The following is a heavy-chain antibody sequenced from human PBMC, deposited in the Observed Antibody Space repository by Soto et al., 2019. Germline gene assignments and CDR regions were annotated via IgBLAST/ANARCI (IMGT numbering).Heavy chain of an antibody. CDR3: ARKGSLYSSGWLFDY. Sequence: TGGSLRLSCAASGFTFSSYSMNWVRQAPGKGLEWVSSISSSSSYIYYADSVKGRFTISRDNAKNSLYLQMNSLRAEDTAVYYCARKGSLYSSGWLFDYWGQGTLVTVSS. CDR2: ISSSSSYI. CDR1: GFTFSSYS. D-gene: IGHD6-19*01. V-gene: IGHV3-21*01. J-gene: IGHJ4*02.